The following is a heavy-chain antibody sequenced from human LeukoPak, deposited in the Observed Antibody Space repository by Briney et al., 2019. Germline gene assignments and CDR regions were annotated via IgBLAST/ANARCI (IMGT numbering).Heavy chain of an antibody. CDR1: GYTFTSYY. D-gene: IGHD1-26*01. J-gene: IGHJ4*02. CDR3: ARDSVGASPADY. CDR2: INPSGGST. V-gene: IGHV1-46*01. Sequence: ASVKVSCKASGYTFTSYYMHWVRPAPGQGLEWMGIINPSGGSTSYAQKFQGRVTMTRDMSTSTVYMELSSLRSEDTAVYYCARDSVGASPADYWGQGTLVTVSS.